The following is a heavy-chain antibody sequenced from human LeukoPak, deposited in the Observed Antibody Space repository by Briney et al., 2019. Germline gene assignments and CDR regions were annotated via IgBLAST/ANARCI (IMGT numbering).Heavy chain of an antibody. Sequence: PGGSLRLSCAASGFTFSTYGMHCVRQAPGKGLEWVALIWNAGTNTYYADSVKGRFTISRDNSKNTLYLQMNSLRAEDTAVYYCAGDTPPGGDYYFYYWGQGTLVIVSS. CDR1: GFTFSTYG. CDR2: IWNAGTNT. J-gene: IGHJ4*02. CDR3: AGDTPPGGDYYFYY. D-gene: IGHD3-16*01. V-gene: IGHV3-33*01.